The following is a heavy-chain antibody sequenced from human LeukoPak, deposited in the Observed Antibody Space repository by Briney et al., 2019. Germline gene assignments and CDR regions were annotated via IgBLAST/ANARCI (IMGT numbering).Heavy chain of an antibody. J-gene: IGHJ4*02. D-gene: IGHD6-19*01. V-gene: IGHV3-21*01. CDR2: ISSSSSYI. CDR3: ARLGSSGWYFDY. CDR1: GFTFSSYA. Sequence: PGGSLRLSCAASGFTFSSYAMSWVRQAPGKGLEWVSSISSSSSYIYYADSVKGRFTISRDNAKNSLYLQMNSLRAEDTAVYYCARLGSSGWYFDYWGQGTLVTVSS.